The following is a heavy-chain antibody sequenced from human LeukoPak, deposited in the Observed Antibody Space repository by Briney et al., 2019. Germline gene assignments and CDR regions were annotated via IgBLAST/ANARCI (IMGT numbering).Heavy chain of an antibody. CDR1: GGTFSSYA. CDR2: IIPIFGTA. CDR3: ARDGSGRNFDY. D-gene: IGHD3-10*01. J-gene: IGHJ4*02. Sequence: GASVKVSCKASGGTFSSYAISWVRQAPGQGLEWMGGIIPIFGTANYAQKFQGRVTITTDESTSTAYMEPSSLRSEDTAVYYCARDGSGRNFDYWGQGTLVTVSS. V-gene: IGHV1-69*05.